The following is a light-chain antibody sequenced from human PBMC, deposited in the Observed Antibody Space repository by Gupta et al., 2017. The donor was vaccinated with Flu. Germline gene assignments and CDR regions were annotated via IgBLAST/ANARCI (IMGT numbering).Light chain of an antibody. J-gene: IGKJ1*01. CDR1: QRIKTY. Sequence: SSLYASVGDRGTTTCRARQRIKTYVSWYEQKPRKAPDLLIYGASCWKNGVPSRFGGSGYGKQLALTISSRQWEDFATYYCHQNYGFFQWTFGQGTKVEI. V-gene: IGKV1-39*01. CDR2: GAS. CDR3: HQNYGFFQWT.